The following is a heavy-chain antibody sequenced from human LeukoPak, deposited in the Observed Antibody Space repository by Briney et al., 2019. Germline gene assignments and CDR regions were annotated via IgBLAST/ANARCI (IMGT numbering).Heavy chain of an antibody. J-gene: IGHJ4*02. V-gene: IGHV4-59*08. CDR1: GGSISSYY. Sequence: SETLSLTCTVSGGSISSYYWSWIRQPPGKGLGWIGYIYYSGSTNYNPSLKSRVTISVDTSKNQFSLKLSSVTAADTAVYYCARGNRGVLRYFDWLPDFDYWGQGTLVTVSS. CDR3: ARGNRGVLRYFDWLPDFDY. D-gene: IGHD3-9*01. CDR2: IYYSGST.